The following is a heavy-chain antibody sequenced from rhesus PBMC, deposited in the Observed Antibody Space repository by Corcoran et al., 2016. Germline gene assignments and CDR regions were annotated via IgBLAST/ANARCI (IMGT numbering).Heavy chain of an antibody. V-gene: IGHV4-80*01. CDR1: GASIISYW. D-gene: IGHD6-37*01. CDR3: ARDGGGGWSGEDY. Sequence: QVQLQESGPGLVKPPETLALTCAVSGASIISYWWNWIRQPPGKGLEWIGEINGYSGSTNYNPSLKSRVTISKDASKNQFSRKLSSVTAADTAVYYCARDGGGGWSGEDYWGQGVLVTVSS. J-gene: IGHJ4*01. CDR2: INGYSGST.